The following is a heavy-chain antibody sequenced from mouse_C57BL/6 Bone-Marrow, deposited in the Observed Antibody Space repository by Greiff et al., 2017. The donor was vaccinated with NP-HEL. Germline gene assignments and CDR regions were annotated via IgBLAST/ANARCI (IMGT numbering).Heavy chain of an antibody. CDR2: ISYDGSN. CDR1: FYSITRGYY. V-gene: IGHV3-6*01. J-gene: IGHJ2*01. D-gene: IGHD1-1*01. CDR3: ARVRGVTTGSYYFDY. Sequence: LQASGPGLVKPSQSLPLTFSVTFYSITRGYYWNWLRQFPGNKLEWVGYISYDGSNNYNPSLKNRISITRDTSKNQFFLKLNSVTTEDTATYYCARVRGVTTGSYYFDYWGQGTTLTVSS.